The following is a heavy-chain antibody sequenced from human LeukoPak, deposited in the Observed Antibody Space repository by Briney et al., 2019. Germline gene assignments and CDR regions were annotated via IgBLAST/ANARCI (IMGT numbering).Heavy chain of an antibody. CDR3: ARAGGYSSSAFDY. V-gene: IGHV4-39*07. CDR1: GGSISSSSYY. CDR2: IYYSGST. D-gene: IGHD6-13*01. Sequence: SETLSLTCTVSGGSISSSSYYWGWIRQPPGKGLEWIGSIYYSGSTYYNPSLKSRVTISVDTSKNQFSLKLSSVTAADTAVYYCARAGGYSSSAFDYWGQGTLVTVSS. J-gene: IGHJ4*02.